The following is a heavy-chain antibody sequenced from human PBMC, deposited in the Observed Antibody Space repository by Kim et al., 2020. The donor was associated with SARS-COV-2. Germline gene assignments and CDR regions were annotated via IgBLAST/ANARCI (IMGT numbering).Heavy chain of an antibody. V-gene: IGHV1-2*06. D-gene: IGHD2-2*01. Sequence: ASVKVSCKASGNTFTGHYIHWFRQAPGQGLEWVGRIDPKSGATNYAQKFQDRVTMTRDTSISTLYMELSRLRSDDTAVFYCGGDLVASGVDHWGQGTLVT. CDR3: GGDLVASGVDH. CDR2: IDPKSGAT. CDR1: GNTFTGHY. J-gene: IGHJ4*02.